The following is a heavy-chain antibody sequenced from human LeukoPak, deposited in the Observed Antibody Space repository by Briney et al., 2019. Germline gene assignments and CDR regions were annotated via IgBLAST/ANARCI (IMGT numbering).Heavy chain of an antibody. CDR2: IYYRGST. CDR3: ARLPDCSSTSCLKGAFDI. Sequence: SETLSLTCTVSGGSISSYYWSWIRQPPGKGLEWIGYIYYRGSTNYNPSLKSRVTISVDTSKNQFSLKLSSVTAADTAVYYCARLPDCSSTSCLKGAFDIWGQGTMVTVSS. CDR1: GGSISSYY. D-gene: IGHD2-2*01. J-gene: IGHJ3*02. V-gene: IGHV4-59*08.